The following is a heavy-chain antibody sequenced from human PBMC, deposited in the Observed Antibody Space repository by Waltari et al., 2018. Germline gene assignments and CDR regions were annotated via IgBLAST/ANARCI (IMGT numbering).Heavy chain of an antibody. V-gene: IGHV1-3*01. CDR1: GYPFTSYA. D-gene: IGHD4-17*01. Sequence: QVQLVQSGAEVKKPGASVKVSCKASGYPFTSYAMHWVRQAPGQRLEWMGWINAGNGNTKHSQKFQGRVTITRDTSASTAYMELSSLRSEDTAVYYCARYSYLNIVGDPGDYWGQGTLVTVSS. J-gene: IGHJ4*02. CDR2: INAGNGNT. CDR3: ARYSYLNIVGDPGDY.